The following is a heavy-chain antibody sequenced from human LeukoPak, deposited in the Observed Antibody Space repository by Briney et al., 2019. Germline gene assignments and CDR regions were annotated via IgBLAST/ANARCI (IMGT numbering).Heavy chain of an antibody. Sequence: SETLSLTCTVSGGSISSSSYYWGRIRQPPGKGLEWIGSIYYSGSTYYNPSLKSRVTISVDTSKNQFSLKLSSVTAADTAVYYCARNNDHCSGGSCYGNYWYFDLWGRGTLVTVSS. CDR3: ARNNDHCSGGSCYGNYWYFDL. CDR1: GGSISSSSYY. D-gene: IGHD2-15*01. CDR2: IYYSGST. V-gene: IGHV4-39*01. J-gene: IGHJ2*01.